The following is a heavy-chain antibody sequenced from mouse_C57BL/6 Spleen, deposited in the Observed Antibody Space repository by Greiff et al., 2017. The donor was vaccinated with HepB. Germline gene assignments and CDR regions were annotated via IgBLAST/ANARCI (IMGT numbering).Heavy chain of an antibody. D-gene: IGHD2-4*01. J-gene: IGHJ2*01. CDR2: IHPNSGST. CDR3: AIIYYDYDAHYFDY. Sequence: QVQLQQPGAELVKPGASVKLSCKASGYTFTSYWMHWVKQRPGQGLEWIGMIHPNSGSTNYNEKFKSKATLTVDKSSSTAYMQLSSLTSEDSAVYYCAIIYYDYDAHYFDYWGQGTTLTVSS. V-gene: IGHV1-64*01. CDR1: GYTFTSYW.